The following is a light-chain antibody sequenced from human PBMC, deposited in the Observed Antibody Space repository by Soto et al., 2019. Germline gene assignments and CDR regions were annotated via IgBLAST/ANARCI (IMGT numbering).Light chain of an antibody. CDR3: ASWDDRLNGQV. CDR1: SSNIGRNP. V-gene: IGLV1-44*01. CDR2: GND. J-gene: IGLJ2*01. Sequence: QSVLAQPPSASAPPGQRVAIPCSGSSSNIGRNPVHWYQHLPGAAPKLLIYGNDQRPSGVPDRFSGSKSDXSAXLAITGLQSEDEADYFCASWDDRLNGQVFGGGTKLT.